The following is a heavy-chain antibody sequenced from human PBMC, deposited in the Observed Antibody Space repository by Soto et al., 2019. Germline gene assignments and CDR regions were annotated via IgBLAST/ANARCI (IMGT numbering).Heavy chain of an antibody. CDR2: ISSNGGST. J-gene: IGHJ5*02. D-gene: IGHD6-6*01. CDR1: GFTFSSYA. CDR3: VNAKGYSSSSIWFDP. V-gene: IGHV3-64D*06. Sequence: GGSLRLSCSASGFTFSSYAMHWVRQSPGKGLEYVSAISSNGGSTYYADSVKGRFTISRDNSKNTLYLQMSSLRAEDTAVYYCVNAKGYSSSSIWFDPWGQGTLVTVSS.